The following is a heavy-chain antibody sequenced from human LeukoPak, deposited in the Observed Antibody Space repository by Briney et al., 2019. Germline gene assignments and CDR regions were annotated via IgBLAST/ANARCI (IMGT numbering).Heavy chain of an antibody. CDR1: SYSISSGYY. Sequence: SETLSLTCAVSSYSISSGYYWGWIRQPPGKGLEWIGSIYHSGSTYYNPSLKSRVTISVDTSKNQFSLKLSSVTAADTAVYYCARRRGYSSSSVDYWGQGTLVTVSS. CDR3: ARRRGYSSSSVDY. D-gene: IGHD6-6*01. J-gene: IGHJ4*02. V-gene: IGHV4-38-2*01. CDR2: IYHSGST.